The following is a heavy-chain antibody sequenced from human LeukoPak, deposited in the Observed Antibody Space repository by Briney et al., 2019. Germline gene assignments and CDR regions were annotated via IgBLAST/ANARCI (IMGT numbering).Heavy chain of an antibody. CDR1: GYSISSGYY. D-gene: IGHD3-10*01. J-gene: IGHJ4*02. CDR3: ARDMYYYGSGRLYDY. Sequence: PSETLSLTCTVSGYSISSGYYWSWIRQPAGKGLEWIGRIYTSGSTNYNPSLKSRVTMSVDTSKNQFSLKLSSVTAADTAVYYCARDMYYYGSGRLYDYWGQGTLVTVSS. CDR2: IYTSGST. V-gene: IGHV4-4*07.